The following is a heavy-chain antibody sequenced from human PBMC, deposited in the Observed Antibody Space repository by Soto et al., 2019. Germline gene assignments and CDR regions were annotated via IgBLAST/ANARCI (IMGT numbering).Heavy chain of an antibody. J-gene: IGHJ4*02. Sequence: GASVKVSCKTSGFTFTHYGIRCVRQAPGQGLEWMGWISAYNGATNYAQKFRDRLTMTTDASTSTAYMDLRSLRSDDTAVYFCARASNASNWDYWGQGTLVTVSS. CDR2: ISAYNGAT. V-gene: IGHV1-18*01. CDR3: ARASNASNWDY. D-gene: IGHD6-13*01. CDR1: GFTFTHYG.